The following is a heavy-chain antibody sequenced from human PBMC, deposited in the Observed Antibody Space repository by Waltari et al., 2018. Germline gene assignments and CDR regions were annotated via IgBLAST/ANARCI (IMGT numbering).Heavy chain of an antibody. CDR3: AGWHFDY. CDR1: GFTVERNH. D-gene: IGHD2-15*01. J-gene: IGHJ4*02. V-gene: IGHV3-53*01. Sequence: GFTVERNHMDGVRQAPGKGLEWVSVFYRDGNTYYTDSVKGRFTISRDDSKNTLYLQMNSLRAEDTAVYYCAGWHFDYWGQGILVTVSS. CDR2: FYRDGNT.